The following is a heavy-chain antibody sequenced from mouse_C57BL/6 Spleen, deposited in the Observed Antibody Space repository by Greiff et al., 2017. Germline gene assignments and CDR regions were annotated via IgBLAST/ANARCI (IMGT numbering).Heavy chain of an antibody. J-gene: IGHJ4*01. D-gene: IGHD2-2*01. Sequence: VQLQQPGAELVKPGASVKLSCKASGYTFTSYWMHWVKQRPGQGLEWIGMIHPNSGSTNYNEKFKSKATLTVDKSSSTAYMQLSSLTSEDSAVYYCAREVTRSAMDYWGQGTSVTVSS. V-gene: IGHV1-64*01. CDR3: AREVTRSAMDY. CDR1: GYTFTSYW. CDR2: IHPNSGST.